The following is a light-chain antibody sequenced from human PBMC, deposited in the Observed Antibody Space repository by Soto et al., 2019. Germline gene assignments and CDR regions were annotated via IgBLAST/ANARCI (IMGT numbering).Light chain of an antibody. Sequence: EFVLTQSPVTLSLSPGERATHSCRASHFISTNYLAWYQQRSGQAPRLLIYGTSTRATGIPDRFSGSGSGTDFTLTISRLEPEDFAVYFCQQYATSPTWTFGHGTKVES. V-gene: IGKV3-20*01. CDR3: QQYATSPTWT. CDR1: HFISTNY. CDR2: GTS. J-gene: IGKJ1*01.